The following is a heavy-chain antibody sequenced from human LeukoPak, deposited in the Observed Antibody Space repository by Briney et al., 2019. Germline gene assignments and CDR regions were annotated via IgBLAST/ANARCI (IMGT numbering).Heavy chain of an antibody. D-gene: IGHD5-18*01. J-gene: IGHJ4*02. V-gene: IGHV3-23*01. CDR1: GFTFSSYA. CDR2: ISGRGDST. CDR3: AKASSGYSYGDY. Sequence: GGSLRLSCAASGFTFSSYAMSWVRQAPGKGLEWVSVISGRGDSTYYADSVKGRFTISRDNSKNTLYLQMNSLRAEDTAVYYCAKASSGYSYGDYWGQGILVTVSS.